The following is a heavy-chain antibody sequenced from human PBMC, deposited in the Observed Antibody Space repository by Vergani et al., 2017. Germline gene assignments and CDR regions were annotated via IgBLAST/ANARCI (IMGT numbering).Heavy chain of an antibody. CDR1: GFTSAGYA. D-gene: IGHD5-18*01. CDR2: LSWNSNSI. V-gene: IGHV3-9*02. Sequence: EVQLEESGGGLALPGRSLRLSCVASGFTSAGYAMHWVRQAPGKGLEWVSGLSWNSNSIGYAESVKGRFNISRDNAKNSLYLQMNSLRAEDTAVYYCARRPRTVRYSYGNWFDPWGQGTLVTVSS. CDR3: ARRPRTVRYSYGNWFDP. J-gene: IGHJ5*02.